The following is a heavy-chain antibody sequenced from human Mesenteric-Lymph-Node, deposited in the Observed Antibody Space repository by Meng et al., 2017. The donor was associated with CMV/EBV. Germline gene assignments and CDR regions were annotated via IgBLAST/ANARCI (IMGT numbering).Heavy chain of an antibody. CDR1: GFTFSNYW. CDR3: ARDPPDPALGDFDY. Sequence: GRSLKISCAASGFTFSNYWMSWVRQAPGKGLEWVANLNQDGSEKYYVDSVRGRFTISRDNAKNSVYLQMNSLTAADAAVYYCARDPPDPALGDFDYWGQGILVTVSS. V-gene: IGHV3-7*01. D-gene: IGHD3-16*01. CDR2: LNQDGSEK. J-gene: IGHJ4*02.